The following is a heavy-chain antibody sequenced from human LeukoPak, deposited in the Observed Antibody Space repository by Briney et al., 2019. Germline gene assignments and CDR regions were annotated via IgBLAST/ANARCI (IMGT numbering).Heavy chain of an antibody. CDR2: ISGSGGST. CDR3: AKDPKYIVVVPATGFDY. CDR1: GFTFSSYA. V-gene: IGHV3-23*01. J-gene: IGHJ4*02. Sequence: PGGSLRLSCAASGFTFSSYAMSWVRQAPGKGLEWVSAISGSGGSTYYADSMKGRFTISRDNSKNTLYLQMNSLRAEDTAVYYCAKDPKYIVVVPATGFDYWGQGTLVTVSS. D-gene: IGHD2-2*01.